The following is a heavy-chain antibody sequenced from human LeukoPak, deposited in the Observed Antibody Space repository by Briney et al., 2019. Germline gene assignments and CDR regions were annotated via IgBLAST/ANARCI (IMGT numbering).Heavy chain of an antibody. J-gene: IGHJ4*02. CDR1: GFTFSSYS. Sequence: PGGSLRLSCAASGFTFSSYSMNWVRQAPGKGLEWVSSISSSSSYIYYADSVKGRFTISRDNAKNSLYLQMNSLRAEDTAVYYCARSRVWMATISSVGYWGQGTLVTVSS. CDR2: ISSSSSYI. CDR3: ARSRVWMATISSVGY. V-gene: IGHV3-21*01. D-gene: IGHD5-24*01.